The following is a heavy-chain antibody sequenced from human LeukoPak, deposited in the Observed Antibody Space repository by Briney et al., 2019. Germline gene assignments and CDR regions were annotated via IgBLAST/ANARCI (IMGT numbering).Heavy chain of an antibody. CDR1: GGSISSSTYY. Sequence: SETLSLTCTVSGGSISSSTYYWGWIRQPPWKGLEWIGSVYYSGTTYYNPSLKSRVTISVDTSKNQFSLNLSSVTAADTAVYFCAKPRSVASTLFDPSGQGTLVTVPT. J-gene: IGHJ5*02. D-gene: IGHD2-15*01. CDR3: AKPRSVASTLFDP. V-gene: IGHV4-39*01. CDR2: VYYSGTT.